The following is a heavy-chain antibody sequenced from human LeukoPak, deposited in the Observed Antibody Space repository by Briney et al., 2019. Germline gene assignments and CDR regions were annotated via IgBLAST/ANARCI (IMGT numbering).Heavy chain of an antibody. V-gene: IGHV1-69*04. CDR1: GGTFSSYA. Sequence: GASVKVSCKASGGTFSSYAISWVRQALGQGLEWMGRIIPIFGIANYAQKFQGRVTITADKSTSTAYMELSSLRSEDTAVYYCARAYSSGLINYWGQGTLVTVSS. CDR3: ARAYSSGLINY. CDR2: IIPIFGIA. D-gene: IGHD3-22*01. J-gene: IGHJ4*02.